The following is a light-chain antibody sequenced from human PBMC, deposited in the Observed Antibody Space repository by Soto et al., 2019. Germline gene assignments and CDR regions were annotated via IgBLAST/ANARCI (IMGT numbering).Light chain of an antibody. CDR3: QQYNNYGSWT. CDR1: QSISGW. CDR2: KAS. V-gene: IGKV1-5*03. Sequence: DIQMTQSPSTLSASVGDRVTITCRASQSISGWLAWYQQNPGKAPKLLIYKASTLESGVPSRFSGSGSGTEFTLTISSLQPDDFATYYCQQYNNYGSWTFGQGTRWISN. J-gene: IGKJ1*01.